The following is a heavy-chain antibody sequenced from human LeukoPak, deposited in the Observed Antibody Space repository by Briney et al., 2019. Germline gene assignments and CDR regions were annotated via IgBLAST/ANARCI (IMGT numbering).Heavy chain of an antibody. CDR1: GFTVSSFE. Sequence: GGSLRLSCEASGFTVSSFEINWVRQAPGKGLEWVSYISSSGGTMDYADSVKGRFTVPRDNGKKLVHLQLNSLRAEDTAVYFCARIPHPDYADAQWGQGTLVIVSS. CDR2: ISSSGGTM. V-gene: IGHV3-48*03. J-gene: IGHJ4*02. D-gene: IGHD4-17*01. CDR3: ARIPHPDYADAQ.